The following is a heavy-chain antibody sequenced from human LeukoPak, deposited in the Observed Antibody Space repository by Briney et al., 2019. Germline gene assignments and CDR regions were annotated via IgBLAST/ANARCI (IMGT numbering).Heavy chain of an antibody. CDR3: ARERYCSSTSCYRAYYFDY. Sequence: SVKVSCKASGGTFSSYAISWVRQAPGQGLEWMGGIIPIFGTANYAQKFQGRVTITADESTSTAYMEPSSLRSEDTAVYYCARERYCSSTSCYRAYYFDYWGQGTLVTVSS. CDR2: IIPIFGTA. CDR1: GGTFSSYA. J-gene: IGHJ4*02. D-gene: IGHD2-2*01. V-gene: IGHV1-69*13.